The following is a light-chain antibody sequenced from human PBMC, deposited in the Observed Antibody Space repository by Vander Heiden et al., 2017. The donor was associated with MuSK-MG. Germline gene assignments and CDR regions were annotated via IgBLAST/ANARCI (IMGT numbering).Light chain of an antibody. CDR3: QQYNNWPPWT. CDR1: QSVSSN. J-gene: IGKJ1*01. Sequence: EIVMPQSPATLSVSPGERATLSCRASQSVSSNLAWYQPKPGQAPRLLIYGASTRATGIPARFSGSGYGTEFTLTISSRQSEDFAVYYCQQYNNWPPWTFGQGTKVEIK. V-gene: IGKV3-15*01. CDR2: GAS.